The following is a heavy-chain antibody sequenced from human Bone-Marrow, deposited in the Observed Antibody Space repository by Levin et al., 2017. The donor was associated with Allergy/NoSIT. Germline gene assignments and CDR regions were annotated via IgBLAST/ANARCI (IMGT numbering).Heavy chain of an antibody. V-gene: IGHV4-39*01. Sequence: SCTVSGGSISSSTYYWGWIRQPPGKGLEWSGTIYYSGSTYYNPSLKSRVTISVDTSKNQVSLKLSSVTAADTAVYYCARGSSGWAFDYWGQGTLVTVSS. J-gene: IGHJ4*02. CDR1: GGSISSSTYY. CDR3: ARGSSGWAFDY. D-gene: IGHD6-19*01. CDR2: IYYSGST.